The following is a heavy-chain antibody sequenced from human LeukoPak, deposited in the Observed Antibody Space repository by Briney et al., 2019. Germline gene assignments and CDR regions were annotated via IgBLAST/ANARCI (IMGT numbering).Heavy chain of an antibody. D-gene: IGHD2-21*02. CDR1: GFTFSSYG. CDR3: ATLVVVTATPTDAFDI. Sequence: GGSLRLSCAASGFTFSSYGMHWVRQAPGKGLEWVAVIWYDGSNKYYADSVKGRFTISRDNSKNTLYLQMNSLRAEDTAVYYCATLVVVTATPTDAFDIWGQGTMVTVSS. CDR2: IWYDGSNK. V-gene: IGHV3-33*01. J-gene: IGHJ3*02.